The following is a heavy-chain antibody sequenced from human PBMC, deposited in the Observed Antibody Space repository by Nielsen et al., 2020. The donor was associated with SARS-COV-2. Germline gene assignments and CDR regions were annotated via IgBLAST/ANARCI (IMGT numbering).Heavy chain of an antibody. CDR3: AREGHSQSVIVINSYVDY. J-gene: IGHJ4*02. CDR2: IWFDGSDK. Sequence: LSLTCAASGFTFDDYAMHWVRQAPGKGLEWVAVIWFDGSDKYYADFVKDRFTISRDNSKNTLYLEMKSLRAEDTAVYYCAREGHSQSVIVINSYVDYWGQGTLVTVSS. D-gene: IGHD3-10*01. V-gene: IGHV3-33*08. CDR1: GFTFDDYA.